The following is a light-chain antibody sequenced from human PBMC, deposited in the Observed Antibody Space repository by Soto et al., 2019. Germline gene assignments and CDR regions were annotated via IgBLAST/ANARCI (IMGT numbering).Light chain of an antibody. CDR2: NAS. CDR3: QHYNSYSEA. V-gene: IGKV1-5*03. Sequence: DIQMTQSPSTLSGSVGDRVTITCRASQTISSWLALYQQKPVKAPKLLIYNASTLKSGVPSRFSGSGSGTEFPLTISSLQHDYFATYCCQHYNSYSEAFGQGTKVDIK. CDR1: QTISSW. J-gene: IGKJ1*01.